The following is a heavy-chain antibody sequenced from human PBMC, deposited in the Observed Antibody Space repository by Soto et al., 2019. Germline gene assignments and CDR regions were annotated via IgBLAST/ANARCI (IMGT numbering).Heavy chain of an antibody. CDR3: AGTMPDYGDYASDY. J-gene: IGHJ4*02. D-gene: IGHD4-17*01. Sequence: PSETLSLTCTVSGGSISSYYWSWIRQPPGKGLEWIGYIYYSGSTNYNPSLKSRVTISVDTSKNQFSLKLSSVTAADTAVYYCAGTMPDYGDYASDYWGQGTLVTVSS. CDR1: GGSISSYY. CDR2: IYYSGST. V-gene: IGHV4-59*01.